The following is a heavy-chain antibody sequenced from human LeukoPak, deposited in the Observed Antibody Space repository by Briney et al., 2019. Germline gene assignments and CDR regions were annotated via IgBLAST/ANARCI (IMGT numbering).Heavy chain of an antibody. CDR1: GFTFGSYG. J-gene: IGHJ6*03. Sequence: PGGSLRLSCAASGFTFGSYGMHWVRQAPGKGLEWVAGIWYDGSNNYYADSVKGRFTLSRDNSKNTVYLQMNSLRAEDTAEYYCAKEGREYYYDSSGYSYYYYMDVWGKGTTVTVSS. CDR2: IWYDGSNN. D-gene: IGHD3-22*01. V-gene: IGHV3-33*06. CDR3: AKEGREYYYDSSGYSYYYYMDV.